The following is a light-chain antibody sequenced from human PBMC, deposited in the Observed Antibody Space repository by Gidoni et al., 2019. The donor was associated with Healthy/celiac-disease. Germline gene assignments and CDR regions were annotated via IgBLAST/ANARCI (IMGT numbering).Light chain of an antibody. Sequence: QLTPSPSLLSASVGDRGTITCRASQGISSYLAWYQNKPGKAPTLLIYAASTLQSGVPSRFSGSGAGTEFTLTISSLQPEDFATYYCQQLNSYPFAFGGGTKVEIK. V-gene: IGKV1-9*01. CDR3: QQLNSYPFA. CDR2: AAS. CDR1: QGISSY. J-gene: IGKJ4*01.